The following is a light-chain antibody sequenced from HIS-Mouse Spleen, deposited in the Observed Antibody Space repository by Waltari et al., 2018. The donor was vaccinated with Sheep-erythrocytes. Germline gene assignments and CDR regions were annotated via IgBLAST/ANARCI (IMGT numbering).Light chain of an antibody. CDR2: KDS. CDR1: ALPKQY. Sequence: SYELTQPPSVSVSPGQTARITCSGDALPKQYAYLYQQQPGQAPVLVIYKDSGRPSGIPERFSGSSSGTTVTLTISGVQAEDEADYYCCSYAGSSTPWVFGGGTKLTVL. J-gene: IGLJ3*02. V-gene: IGLV3-25*03. CDR3: CSYAGSSTPWV.